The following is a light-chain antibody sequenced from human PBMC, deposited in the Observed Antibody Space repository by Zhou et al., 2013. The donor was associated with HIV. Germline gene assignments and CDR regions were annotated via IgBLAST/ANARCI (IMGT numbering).Light chain of an antibody. CDR1: QDINSY. V-gene: IGKV1-8*01. Sequence: AIRMTQSPSSLSASTGDRVTITCRASQDINSYLAWYQQKPGKAPKLLIYGASTLHSGVPSRFSGSGSGTDFTLTISCLQSEDYATYYCQHYYNYPWTFGQGTKVDI. CDR3: QHYYNYPWT. J-gene: IGKJ1*01. CDR2: GAS.